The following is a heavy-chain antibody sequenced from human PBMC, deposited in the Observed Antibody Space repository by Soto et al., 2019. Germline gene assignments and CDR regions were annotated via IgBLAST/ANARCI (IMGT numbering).Heavy chain of an antibody. CDR3: ARDLTMVRGSNGMDV. CDR1: GGTFSSYA. J-gene: IGHJ6*02. Sequence: SVTVSCKASGGTFSSYAISWVRQAPGQGLEWMGGIIPIFGTANYAQKFQGRVTITADESTSTAYMELSSLRSEDTAVYYCARDLTMVRGSNGMDVWGQGTTVTVSS. D-gene: IGHD3-10*01. V-gene: IGHV1-69*13. CDR2: IIPIFGTA.